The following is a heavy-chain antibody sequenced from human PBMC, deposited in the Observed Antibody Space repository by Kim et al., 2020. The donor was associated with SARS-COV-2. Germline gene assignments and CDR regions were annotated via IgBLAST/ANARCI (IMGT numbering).Heavy chain of an antibody. CDR1: GFPFSNVW. V-gene: IGHV3-15*01. CDR2: IKSKTDGEAT. Sequence: GGSLRLSCAASGFPFSNVWMSWVRQAPGRGLEWVGRIKSKTDGEATDYAAPVKGRFTMSRDDSKNTLHLQMNSLETEDTGVYYCTTLISAAGRCYWGQGTLVTVSS. CDR3: TTLISAAGRCY. D-gene: IGHD6-13*01. J-gene: IGHJ4*02.